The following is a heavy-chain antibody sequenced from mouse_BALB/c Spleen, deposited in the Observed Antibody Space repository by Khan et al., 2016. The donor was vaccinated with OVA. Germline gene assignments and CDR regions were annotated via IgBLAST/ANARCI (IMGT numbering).Heavy chain of an antibody. CDR1: GYTFTNFG. CDR2: INTYTGEP. J-gene: IGHJ4*01. CDR3: GRVVYTATIDS. Sequence: QIQLVQSGPEVKKPGETVKLSCKASGYTFTNFGMNWVRQAPGKGLKWMGWINTYTGEPNYADEFKGRFAFSLENSDNTVYLQFNNLKNEDTATYFCGRVVYTATIDSWGQGTSVTVSS. V-gene: IGHV9-3-1*01. D-gene: IGHD1-1*02.